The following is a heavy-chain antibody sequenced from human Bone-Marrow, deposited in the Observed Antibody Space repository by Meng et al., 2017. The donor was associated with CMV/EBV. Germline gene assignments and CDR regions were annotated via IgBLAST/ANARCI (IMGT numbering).Heavy chain of an antibody. CDR2: IISILGIA. D-gene: IGHD3-3*01. V-gene: IGHV1-69*04. CDR3: ARDVTIFGVVIIGNWFDP. CDR1: GGTFNTYG. J-gene: IGHJ5*02. Sequence: SVKVSCKVSGGTFNTYGINWVRQAPGQGLEWMGRIISILGIANYAQKFQGRVTITADKSTSTAYMELSSLRSEDTAVYYGARDVTIFGVVIIGNWFDPWGQGALVTVSS.